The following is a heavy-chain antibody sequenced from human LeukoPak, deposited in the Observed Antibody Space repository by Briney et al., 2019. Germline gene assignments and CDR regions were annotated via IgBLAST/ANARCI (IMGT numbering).Heavy chain of an antibody. Sequence: SETLSLTCTVSGDSISSTSYYWGWIRQPPGKGLGWIGSIYYTGNTYYNPSLKSRVTISVDTSKNQFALKLSSVTAADTAVYYWARHGISGTYYAAFDYWGQGTLVTVSS. D-gene: IGHD1-26*01. CDR1: GDSISSTSYY. CDR2: IYYTGNT. J-gene: IGHJ4*02. V-gene: IGHV4-39*01. CDR3: ARHGISGTYYAAFDY.